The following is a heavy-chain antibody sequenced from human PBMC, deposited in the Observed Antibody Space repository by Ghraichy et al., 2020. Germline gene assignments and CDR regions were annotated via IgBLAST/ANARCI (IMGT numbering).Heavy chain of an antibody. CDR1: GFTFSSYA. CDR2: ISGSGGST. CDR3: AKESRDYYDSSGYLDY. V-gene: IGHV3-23*01. D-gene: IGHD3-22*01. J-gene: IGHJ4*02. Sequence: GESLNISCAASGFTFSSYAMSWVRQAPGKGLEWVSAISGSGGSTYYADSVKGRFTISRDNSNNTLYLQMNSLRAEDTAVYYCAKESRDYYDSSGYLDYWGQGTLVTVSS.